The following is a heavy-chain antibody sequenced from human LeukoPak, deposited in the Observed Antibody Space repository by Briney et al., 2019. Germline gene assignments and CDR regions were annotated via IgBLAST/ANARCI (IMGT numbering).Heavy chain of an antibody. CDR2: IYYSGST. J-gene: IGHJ4*02. V-gene: IGHV4-39*01. CDR3: ARHEGSSSRNFDY. D-gene: IGHD6-6*01. CDR1: GGSISSSSYY. Sequence: SGTLSLTCTVSGGSISSSSYYWGWIRQPPGKGLEWIGSIYYSGSTYYNPSLKSRVTISVDTSKNQFSLKLSSVTAADTAVYYCARHEGSSSRNFDYWGQGTLVTVSS.